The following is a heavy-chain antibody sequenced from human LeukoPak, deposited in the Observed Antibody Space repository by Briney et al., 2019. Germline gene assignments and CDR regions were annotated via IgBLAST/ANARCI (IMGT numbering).Heavy chain of an antibody. V-gene: IGHV1-2*02. CDR2: INPNKGGT. J-gene: IGHJ1*01. D-gene: IGHD3-22*01. CDR3: ATLAYYYDSSGYYCQH. CDR1: GYTFTDYY. Sequence: GASVKVSCKASGYTFTDYYMHWVRQAPGQGLEWMGWINPNKGGTKYAQRFQGRVTMTRDTSISTAYMELSRLRSDDTAVYYCATLAYYYDSSGYYCQHWGQGTLVTVSS.